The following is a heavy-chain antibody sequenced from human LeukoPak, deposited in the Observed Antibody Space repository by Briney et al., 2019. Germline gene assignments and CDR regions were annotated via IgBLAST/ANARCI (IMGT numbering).Heavy chain of an antibody. CDR2: ISGSGGST. J-gene: IGHJ4*02. V-gene: IGHV3-23*01. D-gene: IGHD3-10*01. Sequence: QAGGSLRLSCAASGFTFSNYAMSWVRQAPGKGLEWVSTISGSGGSTYYADSVKGRFTISRDNSKNTLYLQTNSLRAEGTAVYYCAGDASYYGSGNYFWGQGTLVTVSS. CDR1: GFTFSNYA. CDR3: AGDASYYGSGNYF.